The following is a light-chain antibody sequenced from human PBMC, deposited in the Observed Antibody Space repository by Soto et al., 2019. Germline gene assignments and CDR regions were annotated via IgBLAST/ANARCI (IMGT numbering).Light chain of an antibody. CDR3: LQYNSYPWT. J-gene: IGKJ1*01. Sequence: DIQITQSPPSLCSCLLDRVSITCRASQAIRNALGWYQQQPGKAPKRLINAASNLQTGVPSRFSGSGSETEFTLTISSLQPEDIATYYCLQYNSYPWTFGQGTKVDIK. CDR1: QAIRNA. CDR2: AAS. V-gene: IGKV1-17*01.